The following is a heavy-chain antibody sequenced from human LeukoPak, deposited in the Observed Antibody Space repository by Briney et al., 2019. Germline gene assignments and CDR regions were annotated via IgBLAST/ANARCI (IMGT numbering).Heavy chain of an antibody. V-gene: IGHV3-20*01. CDR1: GFTFDDYG. Sequence: GGSLRLSCAASGFTFDDYGMSWVRQAPGKGLEWVSGINWNGGSTGYADSVKGRFTISRDNAKNSLYLQMNSLRAEDTALYHCARDYCSSTSCRLPNYGMDVWGQGTTVTVSS. J-gene: IGHJ6*02. D-gene: IGHD2-2*01. CDR2: INWNGGST. CDR3: ARDYCSSTSCRLPNYGMDV.